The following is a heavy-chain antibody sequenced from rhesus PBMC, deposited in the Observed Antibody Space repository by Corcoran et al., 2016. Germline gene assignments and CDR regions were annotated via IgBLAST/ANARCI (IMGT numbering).Heavy chain of an antibody. J-gene: IGHJ4*01. V-gene: IGHV4-173*01. CDR2: ISGRDDGP. CDR1: GGSISDSYY. D-gene: IGHD6-25*01. CDR3: ARASGSWNFDY. Sequence: QVQLQESGPGLVKPSETLSLTCTVSGGSISDSYYWSWIRQPPGKGLEWMGRISGRDDGPHSHPPLKSRVTVSRDPPKNQFSLKLSSVTAADTAFYYCARASGSWNFDYWGQGVLVTVSS.